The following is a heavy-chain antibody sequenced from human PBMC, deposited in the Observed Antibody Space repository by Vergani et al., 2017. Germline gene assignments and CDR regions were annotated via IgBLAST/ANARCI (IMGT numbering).Heavy chain of an antibody. CDR1: GLTFNQYG. V-gene: IGHV3-33*01. J-gene: IGHJ5*02. CDR3: ARDLRLLYNRFDP. CDR2: TWYDGNNK. Sequence: QVQLVESAGGVVQPGGSLRLSCAASGLTFNQYGMHWVRQAPGKGLEWVAVTWYDGNNKQYADSVKGRFTISRDNSKSTMYLQMNSLRDEDTGVYYCARDLRLLYNRFDPWGQGTLVTVSS. D-gene: IGHD1-14*01.